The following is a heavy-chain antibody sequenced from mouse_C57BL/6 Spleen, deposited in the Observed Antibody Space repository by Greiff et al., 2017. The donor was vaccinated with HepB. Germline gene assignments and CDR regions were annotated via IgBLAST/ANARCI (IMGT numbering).Heavy chain of an antibody. CDR1: GYTFTSYW. CDR2: IDPSDSYT. J-gene: IGHJ2*01. CDR3: ARLKGLRRGPYYFDY. V-gene: IGHV1-69*01. Sequence: QVQLQQPGAELVMPGASVKLSCKASGYTFTSYWMHWVKQRPGQGLEWIGEIDPSDSYTNYNQKFKGKSTLTVDKSSSTAYMQLSSLTSEDSAVYYCARLKGLRRGPYYFDYWGQGTTLTVSS. D-gene: IGHD2-2*01.